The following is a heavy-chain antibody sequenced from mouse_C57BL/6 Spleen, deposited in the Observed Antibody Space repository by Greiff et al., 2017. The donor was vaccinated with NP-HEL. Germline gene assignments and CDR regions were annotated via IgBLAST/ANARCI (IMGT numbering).Heavy chain of an antibody. CDR2: INPNNGGT. J-gene: IGHJ4*01. Sequence: EVHLVESGPELVKPGASVKIPCKASGYTFTDYNMDWVKQSHGKSLEWIGDINPNNGGTIYNQKFKGKATLTVDKSSSTAYMELRSLTSEDTAVYYCARGVYYGSMDYWGQGTSVTVSS. CDR3: ARGVYYGSMDY. D-gene: IGHD2-1*01. CDR1: GYTFTDYN. V-gene: IGHV1-18*01.